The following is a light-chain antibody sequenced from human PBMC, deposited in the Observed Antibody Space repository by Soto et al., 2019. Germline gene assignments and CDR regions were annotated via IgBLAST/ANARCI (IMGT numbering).Light chain of an antibody. CDR1: QTISTW. CDR3: QQSETYPLT. V-gene: IGKV1-5*01. Sequence: DIHMTQSPSTLSASFGDRVTITLRASQTISTWLAWYQHKPGKAPNLLIYDASTLMSGVPSRFSGSGSGTEFTLTISSLQPGDFATYYCQQSETYPLTFGQGTRLEIK. J-gene: IGKJ5*01. CDR2: DAS.